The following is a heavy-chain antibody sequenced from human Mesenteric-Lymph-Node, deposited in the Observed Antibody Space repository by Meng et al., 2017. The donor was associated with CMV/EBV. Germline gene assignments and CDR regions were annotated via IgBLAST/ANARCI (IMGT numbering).Heavy chain of an antibody. CDR1: AFTFSSFN. D-gene: IGHD3-10*01. V-gene: IGHV3-21*01. J-gene: IGHJ4*02. CDR3: ARDSPWGYGFGESY. Sequence: GGSLRLSCAASAFTFSSFNMNWVRQAPGKGLEWVSSITSSGSHTYYTDSVKGRFTVSRDNAKRSLYLQMNSLRAEDTAVYYCARDSPWGYGFGESYWGPGTLVTVSS. CDR2: ITSSGSHT.